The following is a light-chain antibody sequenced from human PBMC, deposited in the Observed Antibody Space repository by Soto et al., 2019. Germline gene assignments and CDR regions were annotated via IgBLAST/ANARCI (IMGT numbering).Light chain of an antibody. CDR1: QSVSSY. V-gene: IGKV3-11*01. CDR2: DAS. CDR3: QQRSNWVLT. Sequence: EIVLTQSPATLSLSPAERATLSSRASQSVSSYLAWYQQKPGQAPRLLIYDASNRATGIPARFSGSGSGTDFTLTISSLEPEDFAVYYCQQRSNWVLTFGGGTKVDIK. J-gene: IGKJ4*01.